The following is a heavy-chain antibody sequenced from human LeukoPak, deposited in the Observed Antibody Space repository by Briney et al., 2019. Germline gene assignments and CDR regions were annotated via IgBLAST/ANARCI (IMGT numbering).Heavy chain of an antibody. D-gene: IGHD1-26*01. CDR2: INHSGST. CDR1: GGSFSGYY. CDR3: ARGPHSGSYKGYWFDP. Sequence: PSETLSLTCAVYGGSFSGYYWCWIRQPPGKGLEWIGEINHSGSTNYNPSLKSRVTISVDTSKNQFSLKLSSVTAADTAVYYCARGPHSGSYKGYWFDPWGQGTLVTVSS. J-gene: IGHJ5*02. V-gene: IGHV4-34*01.